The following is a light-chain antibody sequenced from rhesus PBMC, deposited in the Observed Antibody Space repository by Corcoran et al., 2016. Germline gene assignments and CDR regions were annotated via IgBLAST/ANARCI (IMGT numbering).Light chain of an antibody. Sequence: DIQLTQSPSSLSASVGDKVTITFRANQDISSYLAWYQQKPGKAPNLRIYDASNLQSGVPSRFSGSGSGTHFTLTISSLQPEDFAVYYCQQRNGYPYSFGRGTKVEIK. V-gene: IGKV1-38*01. CDR3: QQRNGYPYS. J-gene: IGKJ2*01. CDR2: DAS. CDR1: QDISSY.